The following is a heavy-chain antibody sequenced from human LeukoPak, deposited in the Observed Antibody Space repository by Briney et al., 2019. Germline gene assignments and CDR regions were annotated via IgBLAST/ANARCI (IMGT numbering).Heavy chain of an antibody. Sequence: ASVKVSCKASGYTFTNYDINWVRQAPGQGLEWMGWISAYNGNTNYAQKLQGRVTMTTDTSTSTAYMELRSLRSDDTAVYYCARDLSVTTFDYWGQGTLVTVSS. J-gene: IGHJ4*02. CDR2: ISAYNGNT. CDR1: GYTFTNYD. D-gene: IGHD4-11*01. V-gene: IGHV1-18*01. CDR3: ARDLSVTTFDY.